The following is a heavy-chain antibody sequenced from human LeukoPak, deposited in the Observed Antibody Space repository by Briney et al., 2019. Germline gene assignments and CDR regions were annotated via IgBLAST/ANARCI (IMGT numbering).Heavy chain of an antibody. V-gene: IGHV4-59*01. CDR3: ASAFSGYDPFDS. CDR2: MFYSGIT. D-gene: IGHD5-12*01. J-gene: IGHJ4*02. Sequence: SETLSLTCTVSGDSISRYYWSWIRQPPGKGLEWIGYMFYSGITDYNPSLKSRVTMSIDTSKNHFSLKLSSVTAADTAVYYCASAFSGYDPFDSWGQGTQVTVSS. CDR1: GDSISRYY.